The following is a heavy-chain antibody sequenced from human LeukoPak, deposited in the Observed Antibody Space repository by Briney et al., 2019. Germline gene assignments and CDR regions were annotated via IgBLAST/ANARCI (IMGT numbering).Heavy chain of an antibody. V-gene: IGHV3-48*03. CDR2: ISSSGSTI. CDR3: ARLGYCSGGSCYFLGLTD. Sequence: GGSLRLSCAASGFTFSSYEMDWVRQAPGKGLEWVSYISSSGSTIHYADSVKGRVTISRDNVKNSLYLQMNSLRAEDTAVYYCARLGYCSGGSCYFLGLTDWGQGTLVTVSS. D-gene: IGHD2-15*01. CDR1: GFTFSSYE. J-gene: IGHJ4*02.